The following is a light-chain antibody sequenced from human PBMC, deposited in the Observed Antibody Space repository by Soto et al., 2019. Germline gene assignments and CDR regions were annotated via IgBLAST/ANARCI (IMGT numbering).Light chain of an antibody. V-gene: IGKV3-15*01. CDR2: GVS. CDR3: QSYNNWPFA. CDR1: QSVSSY. Sequence: EIVLTQSPATLSLSPGERATLSCRASQSVSSYLAWYQQKPGQAPRLLMYGVSTRATGIPARFSGGGSATDFTLTISSLQSEDSAFYFCQSYNNWPFASGLGTRLEI. J-gene: IGKJ2*01.